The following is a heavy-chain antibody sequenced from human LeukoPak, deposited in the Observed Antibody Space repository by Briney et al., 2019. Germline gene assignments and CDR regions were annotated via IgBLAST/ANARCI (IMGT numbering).Heavy chain of an antibody. CDR1: GGSFSGHY. V-gene: IGHV4-34*01. CDR3: AKGRRQWLVPPSDYYFYMDV. J-gene: IGHJ6*03. Sequence: SATLSLTCGVNGGSFSGHYWSWIRQPPGKGLEWNGENNDNGSTIYNPSLKSRVTISVDSSKIHFSLKLSSVTAADTAVYYCAKGRRQWLVPPSDYYFYMDVWGKGTTVTVSS. D-gene: IGHD6-19*01. CDR2: NNDNGST.